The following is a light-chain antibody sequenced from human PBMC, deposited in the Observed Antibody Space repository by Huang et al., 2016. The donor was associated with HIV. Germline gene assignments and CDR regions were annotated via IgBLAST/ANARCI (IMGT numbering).Light chain of an antibody. V-gene: IGKV1-39*01. CDR2: AAS. J-gene: IGKJ1*01. CDR1: QIITTY. Sequence: DIQMTQSPSSLSASVGDRVTITCRASQIITTYLNWYQQKPGKAPKRLIYAASTLQTGVPPRFSGSGSGTEFTLTINSLQPEDFATYYCQQCYSTPRTFGQGTKVEV. CDR3: QQCYSTPRT.